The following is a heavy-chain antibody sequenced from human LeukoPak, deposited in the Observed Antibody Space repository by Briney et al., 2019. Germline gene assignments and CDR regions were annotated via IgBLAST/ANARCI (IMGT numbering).Heavy chain of an antibody. J-gene: IGHJ6*02. CDR2: INHSGST. V-gene: IGHV4-34*01. D-gene: IGHD2-2*02. CDR3: ASGRSYYSSTSCYSSMDV. Sequence: SETLSLTCAVYGGSFSGYYWSWMRQPPGKGLEWIGEINHSGSTNYNPSLKSRVTISVDTSKNQFSLKLSSVTAADTAVYYCASGRSYYSSTSCYSSMDVWGQGTTVTVSS. CDR1: GGSFSGYY.